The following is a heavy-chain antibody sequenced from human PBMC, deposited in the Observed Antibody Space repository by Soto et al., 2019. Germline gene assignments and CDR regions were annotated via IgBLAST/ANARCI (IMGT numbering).Heavy chain of an antibody. J-gene: IGHJ6*02. D-gene: IGHD2-8*01. CDR1: GYSFTDCH. CDR2: INPKSGGT. V-gene: IGHV1-2*04. Sequence: ASVKGSCKASGYSFTDCHIHWVRQAPGQGLEWLGRINPKSGGTSTAQKFQGWVTMTTDTSISTASMELTRLTSDDTAIYYCARGDSTDCSNGVCSFFYNHDMDVWG. CDR3: ARGDSTDCSNGVCSFFYNHDMDV.